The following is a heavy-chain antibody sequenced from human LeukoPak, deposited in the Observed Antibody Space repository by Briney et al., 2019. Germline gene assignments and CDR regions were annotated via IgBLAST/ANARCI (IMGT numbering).Heavy chain of an antibody. CDR1: GGSISSYY. Sequence: PSETLSLTCTVSGGSISSYYWSWIRQPAGKGLEWIGRIYTSGSTNYNPSLKSRVTMSVDTSKNQFSLKLSSVTAADTAVYYCAREKVPADYYYYGMDVWGQGTTVTVSS. CDR2: IYTSGST. D-gene: IGHD2-2*01. CDR3: AREKVPADYYYYGMDV. V-gene: IGHV4-4*07. J-gene: IGHJ6*02.